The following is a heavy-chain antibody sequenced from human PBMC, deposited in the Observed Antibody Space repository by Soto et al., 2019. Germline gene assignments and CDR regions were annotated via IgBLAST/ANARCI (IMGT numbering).Heavy chain of an antibody. D-gene: IGHD2-15*01. CDR1: GGTFSSYA. CDR2: IIPIFGTA. J-gene: IGHJ6*02. Sequence: QVQLVQSGAEVKKPGSSVKVSCKASGGTFSSYAISWVRQAPGQGLEWMGGIIPIFGTANYAQKFQGRVTSTADECTSTAYMLLSSLRSEGTAVYYCARYHRVYCSGCSCYPTQKPPWYYYYGMDVWGQGTTVTVSS. CDR3: ARYHRVYCSGCSCYPTQKPPWYYYYGMDV. V-gene: IGHV1-69*01.